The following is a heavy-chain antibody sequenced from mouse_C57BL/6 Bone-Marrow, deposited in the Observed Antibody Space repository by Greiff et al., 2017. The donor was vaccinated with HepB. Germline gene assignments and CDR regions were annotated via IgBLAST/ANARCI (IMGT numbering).Heavy chain of an antibody. CDR2: IDPENGDT. Sequence: VQLQQSGAELVRPGASVKLSCTASGFNIKDDYMHWVKQRPEQGLEWIGWIDPENGDTEYASKFQGKATITVDTSSNTAYLQLSSLTSEDTAVYYCTTQETAQAAWFAYWGQGTLVTVSA. D-gene: IGHD3-2*02. CDR3: TTQETAQAAWFAY. V-gene: IGHV14-4*01. CDR1: GFNIKDDY. J-gene: IGHJ3*01.